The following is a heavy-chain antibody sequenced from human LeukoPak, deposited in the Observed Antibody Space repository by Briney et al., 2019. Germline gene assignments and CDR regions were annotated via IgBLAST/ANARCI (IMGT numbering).Heavy chain of an antibody. D-gene: IGHD2-2*01. CDR3: AKRRYCSSTSCHDFDY. CDR1: GFTFSSYA. V-gene: IGHV3-23*01. Sequence: QPGGSLRLSCAASGFTFSSYAMSWVRQAPGKGLEWVSAISAGAESTYYADSVKGRSTISRDNSKNTLYLQMNSLRAGDTAVYYCAKRRYCSSTSCHDFDYWGQGTLVTVSS. CDR2: ISAGAEST. J-gene: IGHJ4*02.